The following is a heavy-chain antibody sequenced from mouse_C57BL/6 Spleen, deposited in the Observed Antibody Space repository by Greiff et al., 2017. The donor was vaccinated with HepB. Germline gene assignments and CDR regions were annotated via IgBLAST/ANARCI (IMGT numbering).Heavy chain of an antibody. CDR2: IDPENGDT. CDR1: GFNIKDDY. Sequence: VQLQQSGAELVRPGASVKLSCTASGFNIKDDYMHWVKQRPEQGLEWIGWIDPENGDTEYASKFQGKATITADTSSNTAYLQLSSLTSEDTAVYYCTRYFAMDYWGQGTSVTVSS. J-gene: IGHJ4*01. V-gene: IGHV14-4*01. CDR3: TRYFAMDY.